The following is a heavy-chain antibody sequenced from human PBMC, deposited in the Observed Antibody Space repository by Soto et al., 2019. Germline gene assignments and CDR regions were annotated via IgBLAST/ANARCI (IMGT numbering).Heavy chain of an antibody. CDR2: ISGSGDRT. J-gene: IGHJ5*02. Sequence: PGGSLRLSCTASTVTFSNYAMSWVRQAPGKGLEWVSAISGSGDRTFYADSQKGRFTISRDNSKNTLYLQMNSLRVEDTAVYFCARGGTDSRYCYWFDPWGQGTLVTVSS. D-gene: IGHD2-15*01. CDR1: TVTFSNYA. V-gene: IGHV3-23*01. CDR3: ARGGTDSRYCYWFDP.